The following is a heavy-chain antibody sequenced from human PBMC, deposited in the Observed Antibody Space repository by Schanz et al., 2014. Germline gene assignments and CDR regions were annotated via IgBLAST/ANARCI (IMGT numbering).Heavy chain of an antibody. D-gene: IGHD5-12*01. V-gene: IGHV3-30*18. CDR1: GFNFSNYD. Sequence: QVQLVESGGGVVQPGRSLRLSCAASGFNFSNYDIHWVRQAPGKGLEWVALIYYNGTNKYYADSVKGRFTISRDNSQTTLYRQMTPLRTEDTAVYYCAKELNRRGGQTNFYYYYGMDVWGQGTTVTVSS. J-gene: IGHJ6*02. CDR3: AKELNRRGGQTNFYYYYGMDV. CDR2: IYYNGTNK.